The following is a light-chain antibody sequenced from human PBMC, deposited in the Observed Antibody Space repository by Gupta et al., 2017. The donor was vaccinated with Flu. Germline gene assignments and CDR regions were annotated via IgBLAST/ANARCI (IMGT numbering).Light chain of an antibody. Sequence: SVTVSCTGTSSDVGGSNYDYWYQQHPGKAPKLMIYGVSKRTAGVTDRFSGSKSGNTASLTVSGRQAEEEADYYCSSYAGSNNWVFGGGTKLTVL. CDR1: SSDVGGSNY. CDR3: SSYAGSNNWV. V-gene: IGLV2-8*01. J-gene: IGLJ3*02. CDR2: GVS.